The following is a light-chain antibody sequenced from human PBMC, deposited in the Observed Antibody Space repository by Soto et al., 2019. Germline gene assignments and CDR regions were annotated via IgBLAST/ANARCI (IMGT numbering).Light chain of an antibody. CDR1: QSVTTR. Sequence: IVLTHSPCTLSLYQGARVTLSCRSSQSVTTRLAWYQHKPGQAPRLLMSGASSRASGVPVRVSGSGSGTDFTLTISRLEPEDFAVYYCQQSGGSPITFGQGT. CDR2: GAS. V-gene: IGKV3-20*01. J-gene: IGKJ5*01. CDR3: QQSGGSPIT.